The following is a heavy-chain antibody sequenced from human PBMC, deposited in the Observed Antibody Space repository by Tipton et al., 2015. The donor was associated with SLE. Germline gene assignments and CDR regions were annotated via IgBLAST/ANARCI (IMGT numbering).Heavy chain of an antibody. D-gene: IGHD4-17*01. Sequence: TLSLTCTVSSGSVGSGAYYWSWIRQHPGKGLEWIGYVFSSGTTYYNPSLQGRLSMSLDKSKNQFSLKLSSVTVADTAVYYCAKDYNHDNADYNWGQGTLVIVSS. CDR2: VFSSGTT. CDR1: SGSVGSGAYY. CDR3: AKDYNHDNADYN. J-gene: IGHJ4*02. V-gene: IGHV4-31*03.